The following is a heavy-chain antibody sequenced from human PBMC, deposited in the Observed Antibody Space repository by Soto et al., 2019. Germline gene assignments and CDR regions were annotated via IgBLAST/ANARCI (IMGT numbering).Heavy chain of an antibody. J-gene: IGHJ4*02. Sequence: QLQLQESGPGLVKPSETLSLTCTVSGGSIAGRGYYWGWIRQPPGKGLEWIGSISYSGTTHYNPSLKSRVTISVDTSKSQFSLNLSSVTAADTAVYYCARQRVLWSGFPSYFDYWGQGTLVTVSS. V-gene: IGHV4-39*01. CDR1: GGSIAGRGYY. D-gene: IGHD3-3*01. CDR3: ARQRVLWSGFPSYFDY. CDR2: ISYSGTT.